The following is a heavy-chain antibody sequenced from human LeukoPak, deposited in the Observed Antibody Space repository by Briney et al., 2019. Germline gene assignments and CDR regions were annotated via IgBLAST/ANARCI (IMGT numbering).Heavy chain of an antibody. CDR1: GYTFTGYF. D-gene: IGHD2-8*02. V-gene: IGHV1-2*02. Sequence: APVNVSCKASGYTFTGYFMHWVRQAPGQGLEWMGWINPNSGGTNYAQKFQGRVTMTRDTSISTAYMELSSLRSDDTAVYYCAREVLAKNYGMDVWGQGTTVTVSS. CDR2: INPNSGGT. J-gene: IGHJ6*02. CDR3: AREVLAKNYGMDV.